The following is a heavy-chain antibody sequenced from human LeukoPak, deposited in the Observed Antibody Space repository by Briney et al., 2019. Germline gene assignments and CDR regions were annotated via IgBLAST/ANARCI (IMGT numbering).Heavy chain of an antibody. D-gene: IGHD3-22*01. V-gene: IGHV3-23*01. CDR2: IGGSGGST. Sequence: GGSLRLSCAASGFTFSSYPMSWVRQAPGKGLEWVSGIGGSGGSTYYADSVKGRFTISRDNSKNTLYLQMNSLRAEDTAVYYCAKDRYDSSGYFDHPLYYFDYWGQGTLVTVSS. CDR1: GFTFSSYP. J-gene: IGHJ4*02. CDR3: AKDRYDSSGYFDHPLYYFDY.